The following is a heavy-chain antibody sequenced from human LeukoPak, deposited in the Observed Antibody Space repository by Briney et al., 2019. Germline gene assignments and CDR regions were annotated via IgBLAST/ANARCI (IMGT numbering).Heavy chain of an antibody. Sequence: GASVKVSCKASGGTFSSYAISWVRQAPGQGLEWMGGIIPIFGTANYAQKFQGRVTITADKSTSTAYMELSRLRSDDTAVYYCARITYSSSWYTQAPFDYWGQGTLVTVSS. D-gene: IGHD6-13*01. CDR2: IIPIFGTA. V-gene: IGHV1-69*06. CDR3: ARITYSSSWYTQAPFDY. J-gene: IGHJ4*02. CDR1: GGTFSSYA.